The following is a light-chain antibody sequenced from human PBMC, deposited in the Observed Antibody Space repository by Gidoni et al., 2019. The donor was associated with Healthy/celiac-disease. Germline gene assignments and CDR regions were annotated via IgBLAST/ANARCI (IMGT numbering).Light chain of an antibody. J-gene: IGKJ4*01. V-gene: IGKV1-39*01. Sequence: DIQMTQSPYSLSASVGDRVTITCRESQSISSYLNWYQQKPRKAPKLLIYAASSLQSGVPSRFSGSGSGTDFTLTISSLQPEDVATYYCQQSYSTPRTFGGGTKVEIK. CDR3: QQSYSTPRT. CDR1: QSISSY. CDR2: AAS.